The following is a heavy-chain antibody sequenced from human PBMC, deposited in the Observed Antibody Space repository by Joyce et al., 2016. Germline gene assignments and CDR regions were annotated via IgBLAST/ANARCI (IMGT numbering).Heavy chain of an antibody. CDR3: ARVVVTAGSSYYYYGMDV. D-gene: IGHD2-21*02. CDR1: GGSVRSGSYY. CDR2: IFYTGTT. V-gene: IGHV4-61*01. J-gene: IGHJ6*02. Sequence: QVRLQESGPRLVKPSETLSLTCTVSGGSVRSGSYYWSWIRQPPEKGLEWIGYIFYTGTTGYNPALMSRLSISVDTSKNQFSLNLMSVTAADTAVYYCARVVVTAGSSYYYYGMDVWGQGTTVAVSS.